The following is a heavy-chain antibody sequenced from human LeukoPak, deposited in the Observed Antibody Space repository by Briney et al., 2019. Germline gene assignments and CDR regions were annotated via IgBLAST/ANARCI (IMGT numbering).Heavy chain of an antibody. CDR1: GFTFSNYW. V-gene: IGHV3-74*01. D-gene: IGHD5-12*01. Sequence: GGSLRLSCAASGFTFSNYWMHWVRQAPGKGLVWVSRINSGGSSTDYADSVKGRVTISRDNAQNTLYLQMNSLRAEDTAVYYCATRRGYSGYDYWGQGFLVTVSS. CDR2: INSGGSST. J-gene: IGHJ4*02. CDR3: ATRRGYSGYDY.